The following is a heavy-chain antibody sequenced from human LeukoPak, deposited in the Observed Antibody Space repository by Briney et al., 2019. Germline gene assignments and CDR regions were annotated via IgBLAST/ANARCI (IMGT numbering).Heavy chain of an antibody. D-gene: IGHD1-7*01. V-gene: IGHV4-4*09. CDR1: GDSISRFY. CDR2: IYINGDT. Sequence: SETLSLTCTVSGDSISRFYWSWIRQAPGKGLECIGFIYINGDTSYNPSLKGRATLSLDTSKNQFSLRLTSVTAADTAVYYCAKTARTFASWGPGTLVTVSS. CDR3: AKTARTFAS. J-gene: IGHJ5*02.